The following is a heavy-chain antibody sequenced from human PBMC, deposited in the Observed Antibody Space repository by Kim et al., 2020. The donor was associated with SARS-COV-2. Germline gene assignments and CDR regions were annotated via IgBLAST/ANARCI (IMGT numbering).Heavy chain of an antibody. Sequence: GLGWMGWINPDRGGTKYAERFQGRVTMTRDTSISTVYMELSRLKSDDTAVYYCARGANTLSAFDLWGQGTMVTVSS. V-gene: IGHV1-2*02. CDR3: ARGANTLSAFDL. J-gene: IGHJ3*01. CDR2: INPDRGGT.